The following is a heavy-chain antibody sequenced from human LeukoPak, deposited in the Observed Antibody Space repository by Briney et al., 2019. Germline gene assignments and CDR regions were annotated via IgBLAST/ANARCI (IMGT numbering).Heavy chain of an antibody. J-gene: IGHJ4*02. CDR1: GFTFSSYE. D-gene: IGHD3-9*01. Sequence: PGGSLRLSCAASGFTFSSYEMNWVRQAPGKGLEWVSYISSSGSIIYYADSVKGRFTISRDNSKNTLYLQMNSLRADDTAVYYCAKAGDYDILTGGDHFDYWGQGTLVTVSS. CDR2: ISSSGSII. CDR3: AKAGDYDILTGGDHFDY. V-gene: IGHV3-48*03.